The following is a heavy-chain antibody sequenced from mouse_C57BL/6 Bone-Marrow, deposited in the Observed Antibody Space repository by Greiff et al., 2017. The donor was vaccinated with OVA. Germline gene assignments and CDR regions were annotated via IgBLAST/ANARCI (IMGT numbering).Heavy chain of an antibody. Sequence: DVQLQESGPELVKPGASVKISCKASGYSFTGYYMNWVKQSPEKSLEWIGEINPSTGGTTYNQKFKAKATLTVDKSSSTAYMQLKSLTSEDSAVHYCARPYYGNYVLAYWGQGTLVTVSA. CDR2: INPSTGGT. CDR3: ARPYYGNYVLAY. V-gene: IGHV1-42*01. D-gene: IGHD2-10*01. J-gene: IGHJ3*01. CDR1: GYSFTGYY.